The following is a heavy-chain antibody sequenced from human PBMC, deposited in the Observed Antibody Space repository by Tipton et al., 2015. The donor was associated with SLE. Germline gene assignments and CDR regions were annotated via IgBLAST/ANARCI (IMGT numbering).Heavy chain of an antibody. D-gene: IGHD3-3*01. CDR3: ARGILEWSDY. V-gene: IGHV4-61*02. J-gene: IGHJ4*02. CDR1: GGSISSGSYY. CDR2: IYTSGST. Sequence: LRLSCTVSGGSISSGSYYWNWIRQPAGKGLEWIGRIYTSGSTNYNPSLKSRVTISVDTSKNQFSLKLSSVTAADTAVYCARGILEWSDYWGQGTLVTVSS.